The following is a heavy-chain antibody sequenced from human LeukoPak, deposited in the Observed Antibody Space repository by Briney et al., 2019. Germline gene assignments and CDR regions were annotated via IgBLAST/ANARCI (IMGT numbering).Heavy chain of an antibody. V-gene: IGHV4-4*02. CDR1: GGSISSSNW. J-gene: IGHJ4*02. Sequence: PSGTLSLTCAVSGGSISSSNWWSWVRQRPGKGLEWIGEIYHSGSTNYNPSLKSRVTISVDKSKNQFSLKLSSVTAADTAVYYCARLSVAGTINYFDYWGQGTLVTVSS. D-gene: IGHD6-19*01. CDR2: IYHSGST. CDR3: ARLSVAGTINYFDY.